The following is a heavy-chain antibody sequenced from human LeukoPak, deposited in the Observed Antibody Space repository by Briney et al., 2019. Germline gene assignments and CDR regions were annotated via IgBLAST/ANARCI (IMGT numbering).Heavy chain of an antibody. J-gene: IGHJ6*03. CDR2: INPNNGGT. D-gene: IGHD2-15*01. CDR3: ARSSRPCSGGSCYLYSYYYHNMDV. V-gene: IGHV1-2*02. CDR1: GYTFTGHY. Sequence: ASVKVSCKASGYTFTGHYMHWVRQAPGQGLEWMGWINPNNGGTNYAQKFQGRVTMTRDTSISTAYVELSRLRSDDTAVYYCARSSRPCSGGSCYLYSYYYHNMDVWGKGTTVTISS.